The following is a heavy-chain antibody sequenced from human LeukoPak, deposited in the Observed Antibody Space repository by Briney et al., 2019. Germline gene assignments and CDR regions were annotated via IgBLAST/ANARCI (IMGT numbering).Heavy chain of an antibody. CDR2: IYFSGST. CDR1: GGSISSFY. CDR3: ARRCSSASCSFDH. J-gene: IGHJ4*02. Sequence: SETLSLTCTVSGGSISSFYWSWIRQPPGKGLEWIGHIYFSGSTNYNPSLKSRVTISVDTSKNQFSLRLSSVTAADTAVYYCARRCSSASCSFDHWGRGTLVTVSS. D-gene: IGHD2-2*01. V-gene: IGHV4-59*08.